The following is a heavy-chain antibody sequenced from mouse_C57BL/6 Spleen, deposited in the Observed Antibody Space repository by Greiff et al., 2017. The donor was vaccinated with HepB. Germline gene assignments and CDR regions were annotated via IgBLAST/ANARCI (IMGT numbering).Heavy chain of an antibody. D-gene: IGHD1-1*01. J-gene: IGHJ2*01. V-gene: IGHV1-53*01. CDR2: INPSNGGT. CDR3: ARSREFITTVVAEDY. Sequence: VQLQQPGTELVKPGASVKLSCKASGYTFTSYWMHWVKQRPGQGLEWIGNINPSNGGTNYNEKFKSKATLTVDKSSSTAYMQLSSLTSEDSAVYYCARSREFITTVVAEDYWGQGTTLTVSS. CDR1: GYTFTSYW.